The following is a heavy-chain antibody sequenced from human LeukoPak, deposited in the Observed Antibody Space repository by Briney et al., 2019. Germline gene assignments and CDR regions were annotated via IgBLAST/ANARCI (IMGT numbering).Heavy chain of an antibody. CDR2: INAGNGNT. D-gene: IGHD1-26*01. Sequence: GASVKVSCKASGYTFSSYAMHWVRQAPGQRLEWMGWINAGNGNTKYSQNFQGRVTITTDTSANIVYMELSSLRSEDTAMYYCARDQVGATVYFDPWGQGTLVTVSS. V-gene: IGHV1-3*01. CDR3: ARDQVGATVYFDP. J-gene: IGHJ5*02. CDR1: GYTFSSYA.